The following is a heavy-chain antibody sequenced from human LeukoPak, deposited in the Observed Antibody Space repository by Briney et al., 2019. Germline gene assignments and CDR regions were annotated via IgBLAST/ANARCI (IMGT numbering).Heavy chain of an antibody. CDR2: ISYDGSNK. CDR3: ARDLVSSSSSRDYYYAVDV. D-gene: IGHD6-6*01. Sequence: GGSLRLSCAASGFTFSSYGMHWVRQAPGKGLEWVAVISYDGSNKYYADSVKGRFTISRDNSKNTLYLQMNSLRAEDTAVYYCARDLVSSSSSRDYYYAVDVWGQGTTVTVSS. J-gene: IGHJ6*02. CDR1: GFTFSSYG. V-gene: IGHV3-30*03.